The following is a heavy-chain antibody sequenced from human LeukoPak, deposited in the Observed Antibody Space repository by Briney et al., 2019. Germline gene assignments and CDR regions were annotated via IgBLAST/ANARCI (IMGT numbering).Heavy chain of an antibody. Sequence: GRSLRLSCAASGFIFSSYGMHWARQAPGKGLEWVAVISYDGSSKYYADSVKGRFTISRDNSKNTLYLQMNSLRAEDTAVYYCAKDHDIVLTTGLGYWGQGTLVAVSS. V-gene: IGHV3-30*18. D-gene: IGHD5-12*01. CDR1: GFIFSSYG. J-gene: IGHJ4*02. CDR3: AKDHDIVLTTGLGY. CDR2: ISYDGSSK.